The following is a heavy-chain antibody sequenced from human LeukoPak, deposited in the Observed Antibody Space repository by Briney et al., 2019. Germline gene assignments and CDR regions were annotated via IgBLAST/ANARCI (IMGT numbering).Heavy chain of an antibody. CDR2: IYYSGST. V-gene: IGHV4-39*01. D-gene: IGHD6-6*01. CDR1: DGSISNSSYY. Sequence: SETLSLTCTVSDGSISNSSYYWGWIRQPPGKGLEWIGSIYYSGSTYYNPSLKSRVTISVDTSKNQFSLKLSSVTAADTAVYYCVLGRHWGQGTLVTVSS. J-gene: IGHJ4*02. CDR3: VLGRH.